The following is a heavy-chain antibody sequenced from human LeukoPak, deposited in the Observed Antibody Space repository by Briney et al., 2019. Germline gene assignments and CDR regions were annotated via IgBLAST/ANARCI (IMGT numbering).Heavy chain of an antibody. CDR1: GRSISSGGYY. CDR2: IYYSGST. J-gene: IGHJ4*02. Sequence: SESLSLTCTVSGRSISSGGYYWSWTRQHPGKGLGWIGYIYYSGSTYYNPSLKSRVTISVDTSKNQFSLKLSSVTAADTAVYYCARAAREGYNYGAVDYWGQGTLVTVSS. D-gene: IGHD5-24*01. V-gene: IGHV4-31*03. CDR3: ARAAREGYNYGAVDY.